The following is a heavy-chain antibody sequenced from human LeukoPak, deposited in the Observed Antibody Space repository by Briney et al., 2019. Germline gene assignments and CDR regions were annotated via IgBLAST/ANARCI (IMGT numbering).Heavy chain of an antibody. Sequence: ASVEVSCKASGGTFSSYAISWVRQAPGQGLEWMGRIIPIFGTANYAQKFQGRVTITTDESTSTAYKELSSLRSEDTAVYYCARGTDYYYYYYMDVWGKGTTVTVSS. CDR2: IIPIFGTA. V-gene: IGHV1-69*05. CDR1: GGTFSSYA. D-gene: IGHD1-1*01. CDR3: ARGTDYYYYYYMDV. J-gene: IGHJ6*03.